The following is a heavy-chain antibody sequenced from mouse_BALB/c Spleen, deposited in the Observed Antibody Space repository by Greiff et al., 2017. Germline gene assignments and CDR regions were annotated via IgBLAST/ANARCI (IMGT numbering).Heavy chain of an antibody. D-gene: IGHD2-2*01. CDR3: ASYGYDGANYYAMDY. J-gene: IGHJ4*01. Sequence: DVQLQESGAELVKPGASVKLSCTASGFNIKDTYMHWVKQRPEQGLEWIGRIDPANGNTKYDPKFQGKATITADTSSNTAYLQLSSLTSEDTAVYYCASYGYDGANYYAMDYWGQGTSVTVSS. CDR2: IDPANGNT. CDR1: GFNIKDTY. V-gene: IGHV14-3*02.